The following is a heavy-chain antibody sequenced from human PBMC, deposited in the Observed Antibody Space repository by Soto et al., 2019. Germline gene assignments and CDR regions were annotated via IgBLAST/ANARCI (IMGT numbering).Heavy chain of an antibody. Sequence: PXVSLRLSCVASGFILSGYDMHGVRQATGEGLEWVSAIGTAGDPYYSGSVKGRFTISRGNAENSVYLQMNSLRAGDTAVYYCARAGYDSSGYYFYAMDVWGSGTTVTVSS. V-gene: IGHV3-13*05. CDR1: GFILSGYD. J-gene: IGHJ6*04. D-gene: IGHD3-22*01. CDR2: IGTAGDP. CDR3: ARAGYDSSGYYFYAMDV.